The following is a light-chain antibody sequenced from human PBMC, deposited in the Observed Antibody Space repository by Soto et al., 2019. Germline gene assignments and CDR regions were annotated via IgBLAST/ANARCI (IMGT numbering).Light chain of an antibody. Sequence: EIVMTHSQATLSVSPCERATLSSSASQSVTSNLAWYQQKPGQAPRLLIYGASTRATGIPARFSGSGSGTEFTLTITSLQSEDFAVYYCQQYNNWPSVTFGQGTKVDIK. CDR1: QSVTSN. CDR2: GAS. J-gene: IGKJ1*01. CDR3: QQYNNWPSVT. V-gene: IGKV3-15*01.